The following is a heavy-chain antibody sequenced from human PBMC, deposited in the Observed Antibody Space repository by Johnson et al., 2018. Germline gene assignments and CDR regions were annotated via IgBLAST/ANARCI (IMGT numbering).Heavy chain of an antibody. CDR1: GGAVSRGSSY. V-gene: IGHV4-61*01. J-gene: IGHJ6*02. CDR2: IYDSGST. D-gene: IGHD4-23*01. Sequence: QVQLQESGPGLVKPSETLSLTCTVSGGAVSRGSSYWNWIRQPPGKGLEWIGYIYDSGSTNYSPSLKSRVTISLDTSKNQFSLKLSSVTAADTAVDYCARDRYPGVTALYYNGMDVWGQGTTVTVSS. CDR3: ARDRYPGVTALYYNGMDV.